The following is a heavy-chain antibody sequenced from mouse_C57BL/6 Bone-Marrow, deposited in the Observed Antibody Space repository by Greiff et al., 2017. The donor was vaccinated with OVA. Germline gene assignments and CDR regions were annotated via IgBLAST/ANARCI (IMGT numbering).Heavy chain of an antibody. CDR2: IDPSDSYT. V-gene: IGHV1-69*01. D-gene: IGHD1-1*01. J-gene: IGHJ1*03. CDR3: ERDYGSSYTRYFDV. CDR1: GYTFTSYW. Sequence: VQLQQPGAELVMPGASVKLSCKASGYTFTSYWMHWVKQRPGQGLEWIGEIDPSDSYTNYNQKFKGKSTLTVDKSSSTAYMQLSSLTSEDSAVYYCERDYGSSYTRYFDVWGTGTTVTVSS.